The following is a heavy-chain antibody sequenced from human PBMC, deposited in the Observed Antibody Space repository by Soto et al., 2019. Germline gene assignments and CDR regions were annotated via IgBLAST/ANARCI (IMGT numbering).Heavy chain of an antibody. CDR2: INHLETT. CDR1: GASITFGGYS. V-gene: IGHV4-30-2*01. Sequence: SETLSLTCTVSGASITFGGYSWSWIRQTPGKGLEWIGYINHLETTFYNPSFESRLTLSIDRAKNQFSLKLHSMSAADRAVYFCARGGGSDSSDYWGQGMLVTVSS. CDR3: ARGGGSDSSDY. D-gene: IGHD1-26*01. J-gene: IGHJ4*02.